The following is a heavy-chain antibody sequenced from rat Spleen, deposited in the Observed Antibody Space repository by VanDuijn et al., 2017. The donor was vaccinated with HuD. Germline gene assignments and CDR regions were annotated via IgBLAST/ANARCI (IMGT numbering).Heavy chain of an antibody. CDR2: IWGNGDT. V-gene: IGHV2S61*01. CDR1: GFSLSSYG. J-gene: IGHJ2*01. D-gene: IGHD1-7*01. Sequence: QVQLKESGPGLVQPSQTLSLPCTVSGFSLSSYGVIWVRQPPGKGLEWRGVIWGNGDTNYNSALKSRLSISRDTSKSQVFLKMNNLQTEDTAMYFYAKPSYYGYPYWGQGVMVTVSS. CDR3: AKPSYYGYPY.